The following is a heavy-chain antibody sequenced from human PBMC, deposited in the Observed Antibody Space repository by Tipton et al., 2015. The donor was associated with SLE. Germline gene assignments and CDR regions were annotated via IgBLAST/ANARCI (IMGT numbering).Heavy chain of an antibody. CDR2: ISYNGIT. CDR1: GGSISSSNYY. D-gene: IGHD3-10*01. CDR3: ASSGRRGSYSRTIDY. J-gene: IGHJ4*02. Sequence: TLYLTCIVSGGSISSSNYYWSWIRQPPGKGLEWIGSISYNGITYYNPSLESRITLSVDTSVNQFSLSLRSVTAADTAVYYCASSGRRGSYSRTIDYWGQGTLVTVSS. V-gene: IGHV4-39*01.